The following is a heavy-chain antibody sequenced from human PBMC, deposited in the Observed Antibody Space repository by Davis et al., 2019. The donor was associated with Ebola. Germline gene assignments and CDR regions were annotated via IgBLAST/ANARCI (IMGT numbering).Heavy chain of an antibody. CDR3: ARDSISGSYYYYYGMDV. CDR1: GYTFTSYA. Sequence: ASVKVSCKASGYTFTSYAMNWVRQAPGQGLEWMGWINTNTGNPTYAQGFTGRFVFSLDTSVSTAYLQISSLKAEDTAVYYCARDSISGSYYYYYGMDVWGQGTTVTVSS. D-gene: IGHD1-26*01. V-gene: IGHV7-4-1*02. CDR2: INTNTGNP. J-gene: IGHJ6*02.